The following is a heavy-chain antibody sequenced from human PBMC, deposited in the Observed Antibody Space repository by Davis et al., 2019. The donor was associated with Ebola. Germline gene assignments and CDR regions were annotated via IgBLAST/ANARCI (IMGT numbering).Heavy chain of an antibody. CDR2: INHSGST. D-gene: IGHD6-13*01. CDR1: GGSFSGYY. Sequence: PGGSLRLSCAVYGGSFSGYYWSWIRQPPGKGLEWIGEINHSGSTNYNPSLKSRVTISVDTSKNQFSLKLSSVTAADTAVYYCARTAIVAAAAHFDYWGQGTLVTVSS. V-gene: IGHV4-34*01. J-gene: IGHJ4*02. CDR3: ARTAIVAAAAHFDY.